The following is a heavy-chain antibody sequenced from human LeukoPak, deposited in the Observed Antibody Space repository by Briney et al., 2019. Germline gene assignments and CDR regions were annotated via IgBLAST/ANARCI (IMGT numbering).Heavy chain of an antibody. CDR2: ISGSGGTT. Sequence: GGSLRLSCTASGFTFSNYPIHWVRQAPGKGLEWVSAISGSGGTTYYADSVKGRFTISRDNSKNTLYLQMNSLRAEDTAVYYCAKTRSAPDYGWGRPTVYWGQGTLVTVSS. J-gene: IGHJ4*02. D-gene: IGHD3-10*01. CDR1: GFTFSNYP. CDR3: AKTRSAPDYGWGRPTVY. V-gene: IGHV3-23*01.